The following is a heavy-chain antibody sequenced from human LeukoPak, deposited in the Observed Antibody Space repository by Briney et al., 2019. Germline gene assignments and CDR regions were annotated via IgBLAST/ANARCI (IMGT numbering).Heavy chain of an antibody. Sequence: ASVKVSCKVSGYTLTESSMHWVRQAPGKGLEWMGGFDPEDGETIYAQKFQGRVTMTEDTSTDTAYMELSSLRSEDTAVYYCATGTTTLPWFDPWGQGTLVTVSS. CDR1: GYTLTESS. CDR2: FDPEDGET. J-gene: IGHJ5*02. V-gene: IGHV1-24*01. CDR3: ATGTTTLPWFDP. D-gene: IGHD1-1*01.